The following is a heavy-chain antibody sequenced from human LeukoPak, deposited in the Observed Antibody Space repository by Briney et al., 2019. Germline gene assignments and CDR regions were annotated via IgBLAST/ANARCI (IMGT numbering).Heavy chain of an antibody. CDR3: AKEENYGSGSYYNVYFDY. V-gene: IGHV3-23*01. CDR1: GFTFSSYA. Sequence: PGGSLRLSCAASGFTFSSYAMSWVRQAPGKGLEWVSAISGSGGSTYYADSVKGRFTISRDNSENTLYLQMNSLRAEDTAVYYCAKEENYGSGSYYNVYFDYWGQGTLVTVS. J-gene: IGHJ4*02. CDR2: ISGSGGST. D-gene: IGHD3-10*01.